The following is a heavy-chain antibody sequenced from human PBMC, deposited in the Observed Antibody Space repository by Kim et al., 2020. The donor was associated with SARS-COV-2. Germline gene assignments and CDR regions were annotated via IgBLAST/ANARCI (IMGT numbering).Heavy chain of an antibody. Sequence: ASVKVSCKASGYTFTSYGISWVRQAPGQGLEWMGWISAYNGNTNYAQKLQGRVTMTTDTSTSTAYMELRSLRSDDTAVYYCARGDYYDSSGYLPQFDYWGQGTLVTVSS. CDR1: GYTFTSYG. V-gene: IGHV1-18*01. CDR3: ARGDYYDSSGYLPQFDY. CDR2: ISAYNGNT. D-gene: IGHD3-22*01. J-gene: IGHJ4*02.